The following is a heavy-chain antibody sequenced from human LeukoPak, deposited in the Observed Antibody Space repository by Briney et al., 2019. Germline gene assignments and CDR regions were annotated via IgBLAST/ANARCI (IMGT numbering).Heavy chain of an antibody. V-gene: IGHV1-18*01. D-gene: IGHD3-9*01. CDR2: ISAYNGNK. CDR3: ARDRHYDILTGYHKNYFDY. CDR1: GYTFTSYG. Sequence: ASVEVSCKASGYTFTSYGISWVRQAPGQGLEWMGWISAYNGNKNYAQKLQGRVTMTTDTSTSTAYMELRSLRSDDPAVYYCARDRHYDILTGYHKNYFDYWGQGTLVTVSS. J-gene: IGHJ4*02.